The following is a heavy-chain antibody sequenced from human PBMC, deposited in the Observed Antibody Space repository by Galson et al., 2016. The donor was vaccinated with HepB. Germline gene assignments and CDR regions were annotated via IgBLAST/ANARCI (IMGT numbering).Heavy chain of an antibody. CDR3: AKDHGGYSGFDY. V-gene: IGHV3-43*01. Sequence: SLRLSCAASGFTFGTYTMHWIRQAPGEGLQWVSLITGDSANAYYADSVKGRFTISRDNRKNSLYLQMNSLRTEDTALYYCAKDHGGYSGFDYWGQGTLVTVSS. J-gene: IGHJ4*02. CDR2: ITGDSANA. D-gene: IGHD4-23*01. CDR1: GFTFGTYT.